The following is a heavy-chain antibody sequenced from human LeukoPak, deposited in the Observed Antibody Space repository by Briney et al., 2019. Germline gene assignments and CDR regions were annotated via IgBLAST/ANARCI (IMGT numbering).Heavy chain of an antibody. J-gene: IGHJ4*02. Sequence: SETLSLTCTVSGGSTSVYYWSWIRQPPGKGLEWIGHIYYSGSTNYNPSLKSRVTISLDTSKNQFSLKLSSVTAADTAVYYCARAPRGGIAAAGPDYWGQGTLVTVSS. V-gene: IGHV4-59*12. CDR2: IYYSGST. CDR1: GGSTSVYY. D-gene: IGHD6-13*01. CDR3: ARAPRGGIAAAGPDY.